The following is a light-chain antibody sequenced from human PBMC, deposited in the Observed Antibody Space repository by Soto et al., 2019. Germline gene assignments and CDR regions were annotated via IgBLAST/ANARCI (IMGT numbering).Light chain of an antibody. V-gene: IGLV6-57*01. J-gene: IGLJ3*02. CDR1: SGHIASNY. CDR3: QSYDSSNWV. Sequence: NFMLTQPHSVSESPGKTVTISCTRSSGHIASNYVQWYQQRPGSSPTTVIYEDNQRPSGGPDRFSGSIDSSSNSASLPISGLKTEDEADYYCQSYDSSNWVFGGGTKLTVL. CDR2: EDN.